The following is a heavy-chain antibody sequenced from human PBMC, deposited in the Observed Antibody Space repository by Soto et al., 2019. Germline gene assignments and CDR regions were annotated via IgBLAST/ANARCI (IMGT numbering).Heavy chain of an antibody. V-gene: IGHV4-59*01. CDR1: GGSFHDSY. D-gene: IGHD2-15*01. CDR2: INHSGST. J-gene: IGHJ4*02. CDR3: GTIMGVAAGAFDY. Sequence: PSETLSLTCTVSGGSFHDSYWSWIRQPPGKGLEWIGSINHSGSTDYNPSLKSRVTISVDTSKNQFSLKLRSVTAADTAVYYCGTIMGVAAGAFDYWGQGTLVTVSS.